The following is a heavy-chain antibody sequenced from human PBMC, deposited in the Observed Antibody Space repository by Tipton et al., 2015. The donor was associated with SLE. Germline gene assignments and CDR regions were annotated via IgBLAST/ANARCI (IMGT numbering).Heavy chain of an antibody. CDR3: ARMWRAARGYFDL. V-gene: IGHV4-61*02. Sequence: TLSLTCPVSGGSIRSGGYYWSRIRQHPGKGLEWIGRFYTSGSTNYNHSPKSRVTMSVDTSKNQFSLKLSSVTAADTAVYYCARMWRAARGYFDLWGRGTLVTVSS. J-gene: IGHJ2*01. CDR1: GGSIRSGGYY. D-gene: IGHD6-6*01. CDR2: FYTSGST.